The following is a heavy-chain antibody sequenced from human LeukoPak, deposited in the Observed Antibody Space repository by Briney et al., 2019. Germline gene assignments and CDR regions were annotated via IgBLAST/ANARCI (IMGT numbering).Heavy chain of an antibody. CDR3: ARSYDSSGYYFRTVEY. CDR1: GYTFTSYY. Sequence: RVPCKASGYTFTSYYMHWVRQAPGKGLEWVAVIWYDGSGKQYADSVKGRFTISRDNSKNTLYLEMNSLRAEDTAVYYCARSYDSSGYYFRTVEYWGQGTLVTVSS. CDR2: IWYDGSGK. J-gene: IGHJ4*02. D-gene: IGHD3-22*01. V-gene: IGHV3-33*01.